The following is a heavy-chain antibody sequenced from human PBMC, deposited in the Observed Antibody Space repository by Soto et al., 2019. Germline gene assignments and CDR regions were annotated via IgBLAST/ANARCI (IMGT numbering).Heavy chain of an antibody. J-gene: IGHJ4*02. CDR1: GGSISSGGYY. Sequence: SETLSLTCTVSGGSISSGGYYWSWIRQHTGKGLEWIGYIYYSGSTYYNPSLKSRVTISVDTSKNQFSLKLSSVTAADTAVYYCASLDRGDGYNYLDYWGQGTLVTVSS. CDR3: ASLDRGDGYNYLDY. D-gene: IGHD5-12*01. V-gene: IGHV4-31*03. CDR2: IYYSGST.